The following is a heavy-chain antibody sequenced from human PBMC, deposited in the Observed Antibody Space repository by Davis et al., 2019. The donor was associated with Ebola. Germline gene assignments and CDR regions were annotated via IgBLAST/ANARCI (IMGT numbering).Heavy chain of an antibody. CDR1: GFTFSSYG. D-gene: IGHD3-10*01. CDR3: AREAGLLWFGDRTYYFDY. V-gene: IGHV3-33*01. CDR2: IWYDGSNK. Sequence: GESLKISCAASGFTFSSYGMHWVRQAPGKGLEWVAVIWYDGSNKYYADSVKGRFTISRDNSKNTLYLQMNSLRAEDTAVYYCAREAGLLWFGDRTYYFDYWGQGTLVTVSS. J-gene: IGHJ4*02.